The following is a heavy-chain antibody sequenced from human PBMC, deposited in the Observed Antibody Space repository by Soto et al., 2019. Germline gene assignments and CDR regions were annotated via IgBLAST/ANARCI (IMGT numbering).Heavy chain of an antibody. CDR2: IGSRSDI. J-gene: IGHJ6*02. Sequence: GWSLRLSCVVSVFTFSNYSINWVRQAPGKGLEWVSSIGSRSDIYYADSVKGRFTISRDNAENSVSLQMNSLRAEDTAVYYCAREYTAWPLAYGLDVWGQGTTVTVSS. CDR1: VFTFSNYS. CDR3: AREYTAWPLAYGLDV. D-gene: IGHD2-2*02. V-gene: IGHV3-21*01.